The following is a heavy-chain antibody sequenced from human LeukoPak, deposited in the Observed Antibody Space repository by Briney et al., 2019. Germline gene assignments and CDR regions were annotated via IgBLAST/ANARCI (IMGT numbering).Heavy chain of an antibody. J-gene: IGHJ2*01. CDR1: GFTFDDYA. Sequence: GGSLRLSCAASGFTFDDYAMHWVRHAPGKGLEWVSGISWNSGSIGYADSVKGRFTISRDNAKNSLYLQMNSLRAEDMALYYCAKSYSRSWYSYFDLWGRGTLVTVSS. V-gene: IGHV3-9*03. D-gene: IGHD6-13*01. CDR2: ISWNSGSI. CDR3: AKSYSRSWYSYFDL.